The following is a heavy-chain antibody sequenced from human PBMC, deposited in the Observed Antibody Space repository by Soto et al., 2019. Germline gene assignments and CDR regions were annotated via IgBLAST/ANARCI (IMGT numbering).Heavy chain of an antibody. D-gene: IGHD6-6*01. J-gene: IGHJ6*02. Sequence: PWGALRPSGAGAGFKFSSHDMHWVRQATGKGLEWVSAIGTAGDTYYPGCVKGRFTISRENAKNSLYLQMNSLRAGDTAVYYCARDWSIAARPGNYYYGMDVWGQGTTVTVSS. CDR3: ARDWSIAARPGNYYYGMDV. V-gene: IGHV3-13*01. CDR2: IGTAGDT. CDR1: GFKFSSHD.